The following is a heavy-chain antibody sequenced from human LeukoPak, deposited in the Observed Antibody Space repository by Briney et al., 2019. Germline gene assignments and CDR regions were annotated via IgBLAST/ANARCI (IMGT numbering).Heavy chain of an antibody. CDR2: IYYSGST. CDR3: ARVYYNNSYDYWYFDL. Sequence: SETLSLTCAVSGGSIRSYYWSRIRQPPGKGLEWIAYIYYSGSTNYNPSLKSRVTISVDTSKNQFSLKLSSVTAADTAVYYCARVYYNNSYDYWYFDLWGRGTLVTVSS. V-gene: IGHV4-59*01. CDR1: GGSIRSYY. D-gene: IGHD6-13*01. J-gene: IGHJ2*01.